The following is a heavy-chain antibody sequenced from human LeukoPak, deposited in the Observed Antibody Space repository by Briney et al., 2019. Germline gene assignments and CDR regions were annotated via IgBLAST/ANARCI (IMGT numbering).Heavy chain of an antibody. J-gene: IGHJ5*02. CDR1: GGTFSSYA. CDR3: ARLLAYCGGDCYWFDP. D-gene: IGHD2-21*02. V-gene: IGHV1-69*13. CDR2: IIPIIGTA. Sequence: SVKVSCKASGGTFSSYAISWVRQAPGQGLEWMGGIIPIIGTANYAQKFQGRVTITADESTSTAYMELSSLRSEDTAVYYCARLLAYCGGDCYWFDPWGQGTLVTVSS.